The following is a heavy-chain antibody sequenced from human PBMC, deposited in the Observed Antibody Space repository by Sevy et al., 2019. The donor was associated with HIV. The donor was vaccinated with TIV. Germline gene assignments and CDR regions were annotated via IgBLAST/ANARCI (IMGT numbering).Heavy chain of an antibody. Sequence: SETLSLTCTVSGVSISTHSGSWIRQPPGKGLEYIGYIYYNGNANYNPSFQSRVTISGDTSMNQLSLKLTSVTAADTAVYYCARDMDNFYGMDVWGQGTTVTVSS. V-gene: IGHV4-59*11. J-gene: IGHJ6*02. D-gene: IGHD3-10*01. CDR1: GVSISTHS. CDR2: IYYNGNA. CDR3: ARDMDNFYGMDV.